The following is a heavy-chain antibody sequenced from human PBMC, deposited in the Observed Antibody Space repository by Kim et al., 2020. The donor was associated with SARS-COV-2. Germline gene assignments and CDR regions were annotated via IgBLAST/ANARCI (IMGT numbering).Heavy chain of an antibody. CDR3: TRAAANWFDP. CDR2: IYYTGST. Sequence: SETLSLSCSVSGASIYTVVDYWSWIRQVPGKGLEWIGYIYYTGSTYYSPSLTSRVVMSLDTSQNQFSLNLSSVTAADTAIYYCTRAAANWFDPWGQGTLVTVSS. CDR1: GASIYTVVDY. V-gene: IGHV4-31*03. J-gene: IGHJ5*02. D-gene: IGHD6-25*01.